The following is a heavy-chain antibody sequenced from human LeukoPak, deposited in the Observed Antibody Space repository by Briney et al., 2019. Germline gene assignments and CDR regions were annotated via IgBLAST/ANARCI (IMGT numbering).Heavy chain of an antibody. D-gene: IGHD6-13*01. J-gene: IGHJ4*02. CDR2: INHSEST. Sequence: SETLSLTCAVYGGSFSGYYWSWIRQPPGKGLEWIGEINHSESTNYNPSLKSRVTISVDTSKNQFSLKLSSVTAADTAVYYCAGGWYGRYYWGQGTLVTVSS. CDR3: AGGWYGRYY. V-gene: IGHV4-34*01. CDR1: GGSFSGYY.